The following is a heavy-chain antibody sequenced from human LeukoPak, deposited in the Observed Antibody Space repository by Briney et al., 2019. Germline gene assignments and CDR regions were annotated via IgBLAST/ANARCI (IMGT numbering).Heavy chain of an antibody. Sequence: GGSLRLSCAASGFTFSNAWMRWVRQAPGKGPVWVGRIKSKTDSTKNDYAATGRCTFTISRANSKNTLYLQMNSLKPEDTAVYYCTNQSVGATEFGALASVADRTRYWGQGTLVTVSS. J-gene: IGHJ4*02. CDR2: IKSKTDSTKN. CDR1: GFTFSNAW. CDR3: TNQSVGATEFGALASVADRTRY. D-gene: IGHD1-26*01. V-gene: IGHV3-15*01.